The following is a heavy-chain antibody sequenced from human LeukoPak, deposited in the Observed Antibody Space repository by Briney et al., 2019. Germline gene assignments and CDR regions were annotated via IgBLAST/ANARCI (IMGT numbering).Heavy chain of an antibody. V-gene: IGHV3-21*01. J-gene: IGHJ6*03. CDR2: ISSSSSYI. CDR3: ARDEIYCGGDCYSSAMYYYYMDV. D-gene: IGHD2-21*01. Sequence: GGSLRLSCAASGFTFSSYSMNWVRQAPGKGLEWVSSISSSSSYIYYADSVKGRFTISRDNAKNSLYLQMNSLRAEDTAVYYCARDEIYCGGDCYSSAMYYYYMDVWGKGTTVTVSS. CDR1: GFTFSSYS.